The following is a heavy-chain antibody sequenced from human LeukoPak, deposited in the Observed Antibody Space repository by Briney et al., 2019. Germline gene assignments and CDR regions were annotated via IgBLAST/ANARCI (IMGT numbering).Heavy chain of an antibody. CDR1: GFTFSSYG. J-gene: IGHJ4*02. D-gene: IGHD5-12*01. Sequence: PGGSLRLTCAASGFTFSSYGMHWVRQAPGKGLEWVAVIWYDGSNEYYADSVKGRFTISRDISKNTLYLQMNSLRAEDTAVYYCAKSGIVATIPLEYWGQGTLVTVSS. V-gene: IGHV3-33*06. CDR2: IWYDGSNE. CDR3: AKSGIVATIPLEY.